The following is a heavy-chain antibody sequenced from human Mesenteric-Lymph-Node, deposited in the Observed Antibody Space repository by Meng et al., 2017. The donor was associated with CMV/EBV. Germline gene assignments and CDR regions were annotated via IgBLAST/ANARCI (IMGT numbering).Heavy chain of an antibody. V-gene: IGHV3-13*01. CDR2: IGTAGDT. CDR3: AKDLGPRRRPDGFDI. J-gene: IGHJ3*02. Sequence: GGSLRPSCAASGFTSSSYDMHWVRQATGKGLEWVSSIGTAGDTYYPGSVKGRFTVPRDNAKNSLFLQMNSLRAEDTAVYYCAKDLGPRRRPDGFDIWGQGTMVTVSS. D-gene: IGHD3-10*01. CDR1: GFTSSSYD.